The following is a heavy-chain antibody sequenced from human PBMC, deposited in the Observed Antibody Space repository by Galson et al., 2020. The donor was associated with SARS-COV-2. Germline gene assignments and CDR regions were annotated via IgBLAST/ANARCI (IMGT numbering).Heavy chain of an antibody. CDR2: IKQDGSEK. D-gene: IGHD3-10*01. CDR3: ARDVGELWFGASYDMDV. J-gene: IGHJ6*02. CDR1: GFTFSSYW. Sequence: SCAASGFTFSSYWMSWVRQAPGKGLEWVANIKQDGSEKYYVDSVKGRFTISRDNAKNSLYLQMNSLRAEDTAVYYCARDVGELWFGASYDMDVWGQGTTVTVSS. V-gene: IGHV3-7*01.